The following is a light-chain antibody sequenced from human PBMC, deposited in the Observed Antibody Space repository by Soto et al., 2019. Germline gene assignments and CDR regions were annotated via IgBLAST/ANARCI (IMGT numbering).Light chain of an antibody. CDR3: QQTNTFPLT. CDR1: QDITRW. V-gene: IGKV1-12*01. CDR2: GAS. J-gene: IGKJ4*01. Sequence: DIQMTQSPSSVSGAVGDRVTITFRASQDITRWLAWYQQKPGKAPKLLIYGASSLQSGVPSRFSGSGSETDFTLTISSLQPEDSATYYCQQTNTFPLTFGGGTKVDIK.